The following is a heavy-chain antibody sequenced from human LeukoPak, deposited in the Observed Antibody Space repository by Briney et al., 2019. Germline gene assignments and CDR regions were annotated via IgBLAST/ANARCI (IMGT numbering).Heavy chain of an antibody. CDR2: IKQDGSEK. V-gene: IGHV3-7*01. CDR3: ATLGNDILTGYYTDGRSGDY. Sequence: PGGSLRLSCTASGFTFSSYWMTWVRQAPGKGLEWVANIKQDGSEKYYVDSVKGRFTISRDNAKNSLYLQMNSLRAEDTAVYYCATLGNDILTGYYTDGRSGDYWGQGTPVTVSS. CDR1: GFTFSSYW. D-gene: IGHD3-9*01. J-gene: IGHJ4*02.